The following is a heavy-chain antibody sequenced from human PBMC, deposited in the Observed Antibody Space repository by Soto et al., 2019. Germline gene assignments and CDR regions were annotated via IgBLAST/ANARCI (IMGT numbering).Heavy chain of an antibody. CDR3: VRLIGNSWLDF. Sequence: PSETLSLTCTVSGGSVSSGSYYWNWIRQPPGKGLEWIGYIYYSGSTSYNPDTSKNQFSLHLNSVTPEDTAVYYCVRLIGNSWLDFWGQGTLVTVS. J-gene: IGHJ5*01. CDR1: GGSVSSGSYY. D-gene: IGHD1-26*01. V-gene: IGHV4-61*01. CDR2: IYYSGST.